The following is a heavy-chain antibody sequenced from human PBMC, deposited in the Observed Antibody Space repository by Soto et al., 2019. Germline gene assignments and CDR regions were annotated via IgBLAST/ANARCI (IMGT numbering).Heavy chain of an antibody. CDR1: GFTFSSYG. J-gene: IGHJ4*02. V-gene: IGHV3-33*01. Sequence: QVQLVESGGGVVQPGRSLRLSCAASGFTFSSYGMHWVRQAPGKGLEWVAVIWYDGSNKYYADSVKGRFTISRDNSKNTLYLQMNSLRAEDTAVYYCARGRYFDWLLLAYWGQGTLVTVSS. D-gene: IGHD3-9*01. CDR3: ARGRYFDWLLLAY. CDR2: IWYDGSNK.